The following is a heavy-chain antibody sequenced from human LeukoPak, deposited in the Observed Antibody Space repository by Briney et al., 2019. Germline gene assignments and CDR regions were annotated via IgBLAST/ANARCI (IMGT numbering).Heavy chain of an antibody. CDR2: IIPIFGTA. D-gene: IGHD3-22*01. J-gene: IGHJ4*02. Sequence: ASVKVSCKASGGTFSRYAINWVRQAPGQGLEWMGGIIPIFGTANYAQKFQGRVTITADESTSTAYMELSSLRSEDTAVYYCATGGDSSGYGYYWGQGTLVTVSS. CDR3: ATGGDSSGYGYY. CDR1: GGTFSRYA. V-gene: IGHV1-69*01.